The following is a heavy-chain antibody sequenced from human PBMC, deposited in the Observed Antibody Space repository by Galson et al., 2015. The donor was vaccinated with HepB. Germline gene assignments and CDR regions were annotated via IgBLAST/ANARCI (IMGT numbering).Heavy chain of an antibody. CDR1: GYTFADYY. CDR2: INPNSGGT. J-gene: IGHJ4*02. D-gene: IGHD2-15*01. Sequence: SVKVSCKASGYTFADYYMHWVRQAPGQGLEWMGWINPNSGGTNYAQKFQGRVTMTRDTSISTAHMELSRLRSDDTAVYYCARGRPETLGYCSGGSCYPILDYWGQGTLVTVSS. CDR3: ARGRPETLGYCSGGSCYPILDY. V-gene: IGHV1-2*02.